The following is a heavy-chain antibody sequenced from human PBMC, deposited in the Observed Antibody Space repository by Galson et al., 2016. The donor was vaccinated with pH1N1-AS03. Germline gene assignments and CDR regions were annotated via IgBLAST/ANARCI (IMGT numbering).Heavy chain of an antibody. CDR2: ITGSGGTT. CDR1: GFTFSSFV. CDR3: AKDLRSKIKVSGFDY. D-gene: IGHD5/OR15-5a*01. Sequence: SLRLSCAASGFTFSSFVRSWVRQAPGKGLEWVAAITGSGGTTYYGDSVKGRFTVSRDNSNNTLYLELNSLRAGDTAIYYCAKDLRSKIKVSGFDYWGQGALVTVSS. J-gene: IGHJ4*02. V-gene: IGHV3-23*01.